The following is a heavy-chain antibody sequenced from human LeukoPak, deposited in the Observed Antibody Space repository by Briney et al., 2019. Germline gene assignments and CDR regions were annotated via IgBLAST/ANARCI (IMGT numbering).Heavy chain of an antibody. J-gene: IGHJ4*02. CDR1: GGSFSGYY. CDR3: ARVGKDIVATSLDY. CDR2: INHSGST. V-gene: IGHV4-34*01. Sequence: PSETLSLTCAVYGGSFSGYYWSWIRQPPGKGLEWIGEINHSGSTNYNPSLKSRVTISVDTSKNQFSLKLSSVTTADTAVYYCARVGKDIVATSLDYWGQGTLVTVSS. D-gene: IGHD5-12*01.